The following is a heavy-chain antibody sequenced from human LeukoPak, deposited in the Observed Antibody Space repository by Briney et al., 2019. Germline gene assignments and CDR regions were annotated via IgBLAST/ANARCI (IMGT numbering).Heavy chain of an antibody. V-gene: IGHV3-30*02. D-gene: IGHD3-16*02. Sequence: GRSLRLSCAASGLIFSSYGMHWVRQAPGKGLEWVAFIRFDGSNKYYADSVKGRFTISRDNSRNTLYLQMNSLTAEDTAVFYCAKDGVILAPGVYWYMDVWGRGTTVTVSS. CDR2: IRFDGSNK. CDR3: AKDGVILAPGVYWYMDV. J-gene: IGHJ6*03. CDR1: GLIFSSYG.